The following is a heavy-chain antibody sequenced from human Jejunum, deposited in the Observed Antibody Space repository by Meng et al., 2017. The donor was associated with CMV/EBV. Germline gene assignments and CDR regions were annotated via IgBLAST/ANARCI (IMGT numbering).Heavy chain of an antibody. J-gene: IGHJ4*02. Sequence: SVSSVSFEWSWVRQPPGKALEWIAYSDDVGSMSYSPSLRSRVTISIDTSRNQFSLNLRSVTAADTAMYFCARGVGHATNNSLDSWGQGTLVTVSS. CDR2: SDDVGSM. V-gene: IGHV4-61*01. D-gene: IGHD1-1*01. CDR3: ARGVGHATNNSLDS. CDR1: SVSSVSFE.